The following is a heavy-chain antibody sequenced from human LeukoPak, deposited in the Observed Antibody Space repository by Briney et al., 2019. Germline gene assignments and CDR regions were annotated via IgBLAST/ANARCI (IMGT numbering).Heavy chain of an antibody. CDR2: ISAYNGNT. J-gene: IGHJ4*02. CDR1: GYTFTSHG. V-gene: IGHV1-18*01. Sequence: ASVKVSCKASGYTFTSHGISWVRQAPGQGLEWIGWISAYNGNTNYAQKLQGRVTMTTDTSTSTAYMELRSLRSDDTAVYYCARDLRDSSGYGGPMDYWGQGTLVTVSS. CDR3: ARDLRDSSGYGGPMDY. D-gene: IGHD3-22*01.